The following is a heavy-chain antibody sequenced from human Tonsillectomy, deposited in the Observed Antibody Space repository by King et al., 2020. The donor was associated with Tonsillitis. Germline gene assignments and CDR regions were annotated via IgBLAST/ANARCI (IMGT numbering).Heavy chain of an antibody. V-gene: IGHV3-21*01. Sequence: VQLVESVGCLVKPGGSLRLSCAASGFTFSSYSMNWVRQAPGKGLEWVSFISTSSSYIYYADSVKGRFTISRDNAKNSLYLQMNSLRAEDTAVYYGARRIDSLVDAFDIWGQGTMVTV. CDR3: ARRIDSLVDAFDI. CDR2: ISTSSSYI. J-gene: IGHJ3*02. D-gene: IGHD2-15*01. CDR1: GFTFSSYS.